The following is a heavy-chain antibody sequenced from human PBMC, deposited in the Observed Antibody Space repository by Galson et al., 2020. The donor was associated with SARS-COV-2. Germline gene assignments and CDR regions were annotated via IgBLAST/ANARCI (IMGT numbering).Heavy chain of an antibody. D-gene: IGHD2-15*01. V-gene: IGHV3-7*01. CDR2: IKQDGSEK. CDR1: GFTFSSYW. CDR3: AREKSDVAAPIDY. Sequence: GGSLRLSCAASGFTFSSYWMSWVRQAPGKGLEWVANIKQDGSEKYYVDSVKGRFTISRDNAKNSLYLQMNSLRAEDTAVYYCAREKSDVAAPIDYWGQGTLVTVSS. J-gene: IGHJ4*02.